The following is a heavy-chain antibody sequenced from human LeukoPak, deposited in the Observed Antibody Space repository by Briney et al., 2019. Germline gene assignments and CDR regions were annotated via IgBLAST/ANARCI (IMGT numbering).Heavy chain of an antibody. D-gene: IGHD6-6*01. V-gene: IGHV3-7*01. CDR3: AGELYSSSSFYFDY. CDR1: GFTFSSYW. J-gene: IGHJ4*02. Sequence: GGSLRLSCAASGFTFSSYWMSWVRQAPGKGLEWVANIKQDGSEKYYVDSVKGRFTISRDNAKNSLYLQMNSLRAEDTAVYYCAGELYSSSSFYFDYWGQGTLVTVSS. CDR2: IKQDGSEK.